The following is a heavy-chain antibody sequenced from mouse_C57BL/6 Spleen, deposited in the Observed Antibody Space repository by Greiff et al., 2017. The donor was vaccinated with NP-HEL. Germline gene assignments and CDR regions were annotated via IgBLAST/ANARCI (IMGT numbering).Heavy chain of an antibody. CDR1: GYTFTDYY. Sequence: QVQLQQSGAELVRPGASVKLSCKASGYTFTDYYINWVKQRPGQGLEWIARIYPGSGNTYYNEKFKGKATLTAEKSSSTAYMQRSSLTSEDSAVYFCASRGRVNDYWGQGTTLTVSS. J-gene: IGHJ2*01. V-gene: IGHV1-76*01. D-gene: IGHD2-13*01. CDR2: IYPGSGNT. CDR3: ASRGRVNDY.